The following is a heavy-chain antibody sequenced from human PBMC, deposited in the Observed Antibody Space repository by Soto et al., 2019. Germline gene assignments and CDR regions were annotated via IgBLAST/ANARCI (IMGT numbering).Heavy chain of an antibody. Sequence: SVKLSCKASGGTFSSYAISWVRQAPGQGLEWMGGIIPIFGTANYAQKFQGRVTITGDESTSTAYMELSSLRSEDTAVYYCARGIVVVPAALNIYYYYGMDVWGQGTTVTVSS. CDR2: IIPIFGTA. V-gene: IGHV1-69*13. CDR3: ARGIVVVPAALNIYYYYGMDV. J-gene: IGHJ6*02. D-gene: IGHD2-2*01. CDR1: GGTFSSYA.